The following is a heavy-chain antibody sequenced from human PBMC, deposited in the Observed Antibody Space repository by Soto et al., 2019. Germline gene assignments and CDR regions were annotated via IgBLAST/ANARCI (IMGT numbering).Heavy chain of an antibody. J-gene: IGHJ3*02. CDR3: ARYYYEIGAFDI. V-gene: IGHV4-59*01. Sequence: SETLSLTCTVSGGSISSYYWSWIRQPPGKGLEWIGYIYYSGSTNYNPSLKSRVTISVDTSKNQFSLKRSSVTAADTAVYYCARYYYEIGAFDIWGQGTMVTVSS. D-gene: IGHD3-22*01. CDR2: IYYSGST. CDR1: GGSISSYY.